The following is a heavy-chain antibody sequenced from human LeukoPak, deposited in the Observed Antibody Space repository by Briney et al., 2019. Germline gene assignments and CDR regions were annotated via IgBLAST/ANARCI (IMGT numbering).Heavy chain of an antibody. CDR3: ARSESDYYFDY. V-gene: IGHV5-51*01. CDR1: GYSFTSYW. Sequence: GESLKISCKGSGYSFTSYWIGWVRQMPGKGLEWMGIIYPSDSDIRYSPSFQGQVTISADKSISTAYLQWSSLKASDTAMYYCARSESDYYFDYWGQGTLVTVSS. CDR2: IYPSDSDI. D-gene: IGHD1-14*01. J-gene: IGHJ4*02.